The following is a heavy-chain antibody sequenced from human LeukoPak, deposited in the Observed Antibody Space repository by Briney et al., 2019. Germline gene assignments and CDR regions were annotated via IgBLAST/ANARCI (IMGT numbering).Heavy chain of an antibody. CDR2: IYYSGST. CDR3: ARGWGPYKDY. V-gene: IGHV4-59*01. CDR1: XXXXXXXY. Sequence: PSETLSLTCTXSXXXXXXXYWSWIXQXXXXXLEWIGYIYYSGSTNYNPSLKSRVTISVDTSKNQFSLKLSSVTAADTAVYYCARGWGPYKDYWGQGTLVTVSS. J-gene: IGHJ4*02. D-gene: IGHD7-27*01.